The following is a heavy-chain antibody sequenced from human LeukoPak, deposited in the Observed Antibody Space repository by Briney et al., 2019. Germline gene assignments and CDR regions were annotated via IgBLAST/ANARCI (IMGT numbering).Heavy chain of an antibody. D-gene: IGHD3-10*01. V-gene: IGHV4-31*03. J-gene: IGHJ3*02. CDR2: IYYSGST. CDR3: ARAPRGLNAFDI. Sequence: SETLSLTCTVSGGSISSSSYYWSWIRQHPGTGLEWIGYIYYSGSTYYNPSLKSRVTISVDTSKNQFSLKLSSVTAADTAVYYCARAPRGLNAFDIWGQGTMVTVSS. CDR1: GGSISSSSYY.